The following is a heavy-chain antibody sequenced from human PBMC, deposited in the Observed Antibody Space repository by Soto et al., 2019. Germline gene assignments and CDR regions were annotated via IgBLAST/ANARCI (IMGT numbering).Heavy chain of an antibody. V-gene: IGHV4-39*01. D-gene: IGHD2-15*01. J-gene: IGHJ4*02. CDR3: ARHTPAISISDH. CDR1: GGSIRSSSYY. CDR2: IYYSGST. Sequence: SETLSPTCTVSGGSIRSSSYYWGWIRQPPGKGLEWIGSIYYSGSTYYNPSLKSRVTISVDTSKNQFSLKLSSVTAADTAVYYCARHTPAISISDHWGQGTLVTVSS.